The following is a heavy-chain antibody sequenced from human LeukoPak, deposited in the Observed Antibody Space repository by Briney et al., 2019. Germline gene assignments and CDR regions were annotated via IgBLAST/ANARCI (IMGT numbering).Heavy chain of an antibody. CDR3: ARDRGFTWLRLALRPYYYYGMDV. CDR2: ISYDGSNK. CDR1: GFTFSSYA. D-gene: IGHD5-12*01. Sequence: GGSLRLSCAASGFTFSSYAMHWVRQAPGKGLEWVAVISYDGSNKYYADSVKGRFTISRDNSKNTLYLQMNSLRAEDTAVYYCARDRGFTWLRLALRPYYYYGMDVWGQGTTVTVSS. J-gene: IGHJ6*02. V-gene: IGHV3-30-3*01.